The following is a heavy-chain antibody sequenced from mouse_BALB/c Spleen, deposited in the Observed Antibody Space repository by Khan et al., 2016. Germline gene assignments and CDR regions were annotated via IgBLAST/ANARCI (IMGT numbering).Heavy chain of an antibody. J-gene: IGHJ2*01. Sequence: EVQLQESGPGLVKPSQSLSLTCSVTGYSITSGYYWNWIRQFPGNKLEWMGYISYDGSNNYNPSLKNRISITRDTSKNQFFLKLNSVTTEDTATYDCALLLRPLDYWGQGTTLTVSS. D-gene: IGHD1-1*01. CDR2: ISYDGSN. V-gene: IGHV3-6*02. CDR1: GYSITSGYY. CDR3: ALLLRPLDY.